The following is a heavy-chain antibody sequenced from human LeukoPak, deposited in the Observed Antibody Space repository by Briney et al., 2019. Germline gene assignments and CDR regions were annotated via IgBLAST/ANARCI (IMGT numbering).Heavy chain of an antibody. CDR1: GYTFSSDG. CDR2: ISAYNGNT. V-gene: IGHV1-18*04. Sequence: ASVKLSCKASGYTFSSDGISWVRQAPGQGLEWMGWISAYNGNTNYAQKLQGRVTMTTDTSTSTAYMELRSLRSDDTAVYYCARYCSGGSCYEGGYDPWGQGTLVTVSS. CDR3: ARYCSGGSCYEGGYDP. J-gene: IGHJ5*02. D-gene: IGHD2-15*01.